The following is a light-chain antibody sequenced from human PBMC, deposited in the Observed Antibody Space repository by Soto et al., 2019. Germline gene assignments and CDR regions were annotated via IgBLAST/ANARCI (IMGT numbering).Light chain of an antibody. CDR3: KQYGSSPPT. CDR2: DAY. Sequence: EVVLTQSPVTLSLSPGERATLSCRASQSFRGLLAWYQQKPGQAPRLLIYDAYNRATGIPPRFSGSGSGTDFTLTISSLETEDFAVYYCKQYGSSPPTFGQGTKV. J-gene: IGKJ1*01. V-gene: IGKV3-11*01. CDR1: QSFRGL.